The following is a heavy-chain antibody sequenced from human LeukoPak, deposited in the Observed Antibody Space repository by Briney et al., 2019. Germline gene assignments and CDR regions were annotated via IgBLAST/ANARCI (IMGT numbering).Heavy chain of an antibody. CDR2: ISYDGNSE. V-gene: IGHV3-30*09. J-gene: IGHJ4*02. Sequence: GRSLRLSCTVSGFTFSGSSMHWLRQAPGQGLEWVATISYDGNSEYYRDSVMGRFAVSRVNSKNTLYLQMQSLRHEDTAVYFCARPGDSPFDHWGQGTLVTVSS. D-gene: IGHD5-18*01. CDR3: ARPGDSPFDH. CDR1: GFTFSGSS.